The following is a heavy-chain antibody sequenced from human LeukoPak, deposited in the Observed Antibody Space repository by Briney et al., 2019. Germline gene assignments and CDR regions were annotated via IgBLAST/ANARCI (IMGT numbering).Heavy chain of an antibody. Sequence: GGSLRLSCAASGFTFSNAWMSWVRQAPGKGLEWVGRIKSKTDGGTTDYAAPVKGRFTISIDDPRNTLYLQMNSLKTEDTAVYYCPTGSVGTQIYYYSGMAVWAQGTTVPVSS. CDR1: GFTFSNAW. CDR3: PTGSVGTQIYYYSGMAV. J-gene: IGHJ6*02. CDR2: IKSKTDGGTT. V-gene: IGHV3-15*01.